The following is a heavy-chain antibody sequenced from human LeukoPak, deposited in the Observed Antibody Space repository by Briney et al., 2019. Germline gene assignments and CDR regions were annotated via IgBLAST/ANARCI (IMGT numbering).Heavy chain of an antibody. V-gene: IGHV3-23*01. D-gene: IGHD3-22*01. Sequence: GGSLRLSCTPSGFTFSSYAMSLVRQAPGKGLEWVSAISGSGGSTYYADSVKGRFTISRDNSKNTLYLQMNSLRAEDTAVYYCAKPPHYYDSSGYEYYFGYWGQGTLATVSS. CDR2: ISGSGGST. CDR3: AKPPHYYDSSGYEYYFGY. J-gene: IGHJ4*02. CDR1: GFTFSSYA.